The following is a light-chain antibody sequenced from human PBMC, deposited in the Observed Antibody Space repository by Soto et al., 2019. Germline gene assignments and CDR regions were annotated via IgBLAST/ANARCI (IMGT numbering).Light chain of an antibody. Sequence: QSALTQPASVSGSPGQSITISCTGTSSDVGGYNFVSWYQQHPDKAPKLMIYDVTNRPSGVSNRFSGSKSGNTASLTISGLQDEDEADYYCSSYTSISNYVFGTGTKVTVL. CDR3: SSYTSISNYV. CDR1: SSDVGGYNF. CDR2: DVT. V-gene: IGLV2-14*01. J-gene: IGLJ1*01.